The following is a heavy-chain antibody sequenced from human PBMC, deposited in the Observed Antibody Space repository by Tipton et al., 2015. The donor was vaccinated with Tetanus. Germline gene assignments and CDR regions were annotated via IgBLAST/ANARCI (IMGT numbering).Heavy chain of an antibody. CDR2: IFHSGST. J-gene: IGHJ3*01. D-gene: IGHD2-2*01. Sequence: LRLSCTVSGGSMSNNYWSWIRQPPGKGLEWIAYIFHSGSTNYSPSLKSRVAISMDTSKNQISLKLSSVTAADTAVYYCARRSYCSSSRCFDAFDLWGQGTMVIVSS. CDR1: GGSMSNNY. V-gene: IGHV4-59*01. CDR3: ARRSYCSSSRCFDAFDL.